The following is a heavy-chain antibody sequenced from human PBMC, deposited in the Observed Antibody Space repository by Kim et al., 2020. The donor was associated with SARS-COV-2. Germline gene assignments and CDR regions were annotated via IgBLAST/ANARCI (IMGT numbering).Heavy chain of an antibody. CDR3: AQGGPLYYVFWSGYSSVYFQP. CDR2: IYYSGST. Sequence: SETLSLTCTVSGGSISSSSCYWGWIRQPPGKGLEGIGSIYYSGSTYYNPSLKSRITISVDTSKNQFSLKLSSATAADTAVYYCAQGGPLYYVFWSGYSSVYFQPSGEGAPVTVS. J-gene: IGHJ1*01. CDR1: GGSISSSSCY. V-gene: IGHV4-39*01. D-gene: IGHD3-3*01.